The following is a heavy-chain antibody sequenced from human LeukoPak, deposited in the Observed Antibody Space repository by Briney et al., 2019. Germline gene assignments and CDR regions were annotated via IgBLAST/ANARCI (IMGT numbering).Heavy chain of an antibody. CDR3: AKETYCGGDCGYFDY. CDR1: GFTFSSYA. V-gene: IGHV3-23*01. J-gene: IGHJ4*02. CDR2: ISGSGGST. D-gene: IGHD2-21*02. Sequence: GGSLRLSCAASGFTFSSYAMSWVRQAPGKGLEWVSAISGSGGSTYYADSVKGRVTISRDNSKNTLYLQMNSLRAEDTAVYYCAKETYCGGDCGYFDYWGQGTLVTVSS.